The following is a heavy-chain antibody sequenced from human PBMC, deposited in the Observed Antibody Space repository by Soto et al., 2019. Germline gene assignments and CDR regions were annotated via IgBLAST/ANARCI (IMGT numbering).Heavy chain of an antibody. J-gene: IGHJ4*02. Sequence: QLQLQESGPGLVKPSETLSLTCIVSGGSITRNNHYWGWIRQSPGKGLEWIGSILYSGSTNYNPSLTSRVTLSVETSKNQFSLKMSSVTAADTALYYCARMGSSGWYQGSYFDYWGQGTLVPVSS. CDR2: ILYSGST. D-gene: IGHD6-19*01. V-gene: IGHV4-39*01. CDR1: GGSITRNNHY. CDR3: ARMGSSGWYQGSYFDY.